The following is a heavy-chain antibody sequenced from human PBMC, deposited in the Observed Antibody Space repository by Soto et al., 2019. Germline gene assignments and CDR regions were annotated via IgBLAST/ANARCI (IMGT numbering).Heavy chain of an antibody. CDR1: GYTFTSYG. CDR2: ISAYNGNT. D-gene: IGHD4-4*01. V-gene: IGHV1-18*01. CDR3: ARLTYSNTWPVFDY. Sequence: ASVKVSCKASGYTFTSYGISWVRQAPGQGLEWMGWISAYNGNTNYAQKLQGRVAMTTDTSTSTAYMELRSLRSDDTAVYYCARLTYSNTWPVFDYWGQGTLVTVSS. J-gene: IGHJ4*02.